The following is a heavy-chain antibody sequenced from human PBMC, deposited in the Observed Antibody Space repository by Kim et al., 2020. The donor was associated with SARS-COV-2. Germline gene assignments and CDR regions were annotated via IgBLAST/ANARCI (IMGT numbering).Heavy chain of an antibody. J-gene: IGHJ5*02. CDR3: DRGSGPRSWFDP. CDR2: IYYSGST. D-gene: IGHD2-15*01. V-gene: IGHV4-30-4*01. CDR1: GGSSSSGDYY. Sequence: SETLSFTCTVSGGSSSSGDYYWSWIRQTPGKGLERIGYIYYSGSTYYNQYLKSRGSISVDTSKNQFSLKLSSVTAADTAVYYCDRGSGPRSWFDPWGQG.